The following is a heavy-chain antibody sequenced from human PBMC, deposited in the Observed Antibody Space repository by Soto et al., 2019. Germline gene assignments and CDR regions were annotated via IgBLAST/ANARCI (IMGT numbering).Heavy chain of an antibody. CDR2: IHSDGSST. V-gene: IGHV3-74*01. CDR3: ARGDRGAFDL. CDR1: GFTYSYYW. J-gene: IGHJ3*01. Sequence: EVPLLESGGGLVQPGESLRLSCAASGFTYSYYWMHRVRLAPGMGLVWVSRIHSDGSSTTYADSVKGRFTISRDNARNTLYLQMNSLRAEDTAVYYCARGDRGAFDLWGQGTVLTVSS. D-gene: IGHD1-26*01.